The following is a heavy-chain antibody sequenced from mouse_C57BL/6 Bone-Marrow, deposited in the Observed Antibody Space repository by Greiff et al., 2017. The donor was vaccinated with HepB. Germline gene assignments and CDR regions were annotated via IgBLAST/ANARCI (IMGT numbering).Heavy chain of an antibody. Sequence: EVQLQQSGAELVRPGASVKLSCTASGFNIKDYYMHWVKQRPEQGLEWIGRIDPEDGDTEYAPKFQGQATMTADTSSNTAYLQLSSLTSEDTAVYYCTNSVYYYGSSPWYFDVWGTGTTVTVSS. CDR3: TNSVYYYGSSPWYFDV. D-gene: IGHD1-1*01. CDR2: IDPEDGDT. CDR1: GFNIKDYY. J-gene: IGHJ1*03. V-gene: IGHV14-1*01.